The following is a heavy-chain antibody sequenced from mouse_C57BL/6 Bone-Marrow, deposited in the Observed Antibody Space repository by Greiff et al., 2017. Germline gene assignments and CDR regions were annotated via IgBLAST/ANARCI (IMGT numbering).Heavy chain of an antibody. V-gene: IGHV10-1*01. CDR3: VRQTFDY. CDR1: GFSFTTYA. CDR2: IRSKSNNYAT. Sequence: DVHLVESGGGLVQPKGSLKLSCAASGFSFTTYAMNWVRQAPGKGLEWVARIRSKSNNYATYYADSVKDRFTISRDDSESMLYLQMNNLKTEDTAMYYCVRQTFDYWGQGTTLTVSS. J-gene: IGHJ2*01.